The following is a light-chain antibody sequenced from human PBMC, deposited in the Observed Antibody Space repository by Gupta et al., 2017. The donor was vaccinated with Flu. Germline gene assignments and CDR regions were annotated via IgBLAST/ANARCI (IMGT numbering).Light chain of an antibody. CDR3: MEDQRNSFT. J-gene: IGKJ2*01. Sequence: DLVMTKSPLFLPVTRGEPAPISCRSSQSLLHSNGNTYLDWYLQKPGQSPQLLIYLGSNRASGVPDRFSGSGSGTDFTLKISRVEAEDVGVYYCMEDQRNSFTFGQGTKLEIK. CDR2: LGS. CDR1: QSLLHSNGNTY. V-gene: IGKV2-28*01.